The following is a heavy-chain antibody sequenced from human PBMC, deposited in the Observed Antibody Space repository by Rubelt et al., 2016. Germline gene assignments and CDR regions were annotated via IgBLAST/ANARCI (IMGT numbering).Heavy chain of an antibody. J-gene: IGHJ4*02. CDR1: RFTFSSYW. D-gene: IGHD5-12*01. Sequence: EVQLVESGGGLVQPGGSLRLSCAASRFTFSSYWMSWVRQAPGKGLEWVANIKQDGSEKYYVDSVEGRFTISRDNAANSVYLQMNSLRAEDTAVYYCARLYRGPDYWGQGTLVTVSS. CDR3: ARLYRGPDY. CDR2: IKQDGSEK. V-gene: IGHV3-7*01.